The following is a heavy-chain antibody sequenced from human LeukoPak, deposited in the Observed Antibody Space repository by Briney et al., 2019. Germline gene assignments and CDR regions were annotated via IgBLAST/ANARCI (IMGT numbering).Heavy chain of an antibody. J-gene: IGHJ6*02. Sequence: GGSLRLSCAASGLTFSSFVMSWVRQAPGEGLEWVSAISGTGGATYNADSVKGRFTIFRDNSKNTLYLQMNSLRAEDTAVYYCAKYRWGSTAAGGMDVWGQGTTVTVSS. CDR1: GLTFSSFV. D-gene: IGHD6-13*01. V-gene: IGHV3-23*01. CDR2: ISGTGGAT. CDR3: AKYRWGSTAAGGMDV.